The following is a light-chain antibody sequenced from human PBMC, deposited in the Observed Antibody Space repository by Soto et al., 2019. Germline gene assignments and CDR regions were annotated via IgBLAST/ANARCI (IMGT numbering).Light chain of an antibody. V-gene: IGKV3-15*01. Sequence: ENVMNQSPSTLSVSPGERATLSCRASQSVSSNLAWYQQKPGQAPRLLIYGASTRATGIPARFSGSGSGTEFTLTISSLQPDDFATYYCQQYMSYSFGQGTKVDIK. CDR1: QSVSSN. J-gene: IGKJ1*01. CDR2: GAS. CDR3: QQYMSYS.